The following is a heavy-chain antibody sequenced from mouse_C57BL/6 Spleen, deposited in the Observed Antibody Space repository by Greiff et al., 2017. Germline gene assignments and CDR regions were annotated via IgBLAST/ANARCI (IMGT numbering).Heavy chain of an antibody. CDR1: GYTFTSYW. Sequence: QVQLQQPGAELVMPGASVKLSCKASGYTFTSYWMHWVKQRPGQGLEWIGEIDPSDSYTNYNQKFKGKSTLTVDKYSSTAYMQLSSLTSEDSAVYYCARRSYYGSGDWYFDVWGTGTTVTVSS. V-gene: IGHV1-69*01. J-gene: IGHJ1*03. CDR2: IDPSDSYT. D-gene: IGHD1-1*01. CDR3: ARRSYYGSGDWYFDV.